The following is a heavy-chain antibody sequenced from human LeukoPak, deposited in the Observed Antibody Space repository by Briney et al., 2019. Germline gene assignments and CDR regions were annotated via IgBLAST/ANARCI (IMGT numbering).Heavy chain of an antibody. D-gene: IGHD3-10*01. CDR1: GYTFTSYA. J-gene: IGHJ4*02. Sequence: GASVKVSCKASGYTFTSYAMNWVRQAPGQGLEWMGWIIPYFGTSNYAQNFQGRVTLTADEATNTAYMELNRLRSDDTAVYYCTRDAGDYGGSGSYPDYWGQGTLVTVSS. V-gene: IGHV1-69*13. CDR2: IIPYFGTS. CDR3: TRDAGDYGGSGSYPDY.